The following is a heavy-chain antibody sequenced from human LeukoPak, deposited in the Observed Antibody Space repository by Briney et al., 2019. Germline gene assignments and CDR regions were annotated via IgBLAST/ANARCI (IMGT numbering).Heavy chain of an antibody. CDR1: GYSISSGYY. D-gene: IGHD2-2*01. CDR3: ARGVTARPLFDY. J-gene: IGHJ4*02. V-gene: IGHV4-38-2*02. CDR2: IYHSGST. Sequence: SETLSLTCTVSGYSISSGYYWGWIRQPPGKGLEWIGSIYHSGSTYYNPSLKSRVTISVDTSKNQFSLKLSSVTAADTAVYYCARGVTARPLFDYWGQGILVTVSS.